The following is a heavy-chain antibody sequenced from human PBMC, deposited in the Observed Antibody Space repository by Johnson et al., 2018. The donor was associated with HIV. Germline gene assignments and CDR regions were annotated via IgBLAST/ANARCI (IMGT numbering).Heavy chain of an antibody. CDR3: ASDAQEGELWGDGAFDI. Sequence: QVQLVESGGGLVQPGRSLRLSCGASGFTFSSHHMYWFRQAPGKGLEHVSAIRGNGGSTYYANSVKGRFTISRDNSKNTLYLQMNSLGAEETAGYYCASDAQEGELWGDGAFDIWGQGTMVTVSS. V-gene: IGHV3-64*04. D-gene: IGHD3-16*01. CDR1: GFTFSSHH. CDR2: IRGNGGST. J-gene: IGHJ3*02.